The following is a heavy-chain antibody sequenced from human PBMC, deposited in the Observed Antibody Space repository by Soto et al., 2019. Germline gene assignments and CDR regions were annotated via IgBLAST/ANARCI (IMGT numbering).Heavy chain of an antibody. CDR2: IYYSGST. CDR3: ARLPDYGDYSRYWYFDL. V-gene: IGHV4-39*01. Sequence: QLQLQESGPGLVKPSETLSLTCTVSGGSISSSSYYWGWIRQPPGKGLEWIGSIYYSGSTYYNPSFKSRVTISVDTSKNQFSLKLSSVTAADTAVYYCARLPDYGDYSRYWYFDLWGRGTLVTVSS. CDR1: GGSISSSSYY. J-gene: IGHJ2*01. D-gene: IGHD4-17*01.